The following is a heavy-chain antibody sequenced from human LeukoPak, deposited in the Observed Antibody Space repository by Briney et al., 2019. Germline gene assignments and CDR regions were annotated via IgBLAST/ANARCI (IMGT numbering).Heavy chain of an antibody. CDR1: GFTLSSYA. J-gene: IGHJ4*02. CDR3: AKDSGVVVVPAATRTVDY. D-gene: IGHD2-2*01. Sequence: GGSLRLSCAASGFTLSSYAVSWVRQAPGKGLEWVSAISGSGGSTYYADSVKGRFTISRDNSKNTLYLQMNSLRAEDTAVYYCAKDSGVVVVPAATRTVDYWGQGTLVTVSS. V-gene: IGHV3-23*01. CDR2: ISGSGGST.